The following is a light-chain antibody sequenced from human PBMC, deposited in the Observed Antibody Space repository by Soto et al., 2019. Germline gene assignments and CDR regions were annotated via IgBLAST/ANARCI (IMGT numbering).Light chain of an antibody. CDR2: DAS. CDR3: PQYDSYLWA. J-gene: IGKJ1*01. CDR1: QGIGND. V-gene: IGKV1-17*01. Sequence: SYLSTSVGDKIANTCRASQGIGNDLGWFRQKPGKAPKLLIYDASSLKSGVPSRFSGSGSGTEFTVAISFLQPRDFAPNSSPQYDSYLWAFAEGTRVDIK.